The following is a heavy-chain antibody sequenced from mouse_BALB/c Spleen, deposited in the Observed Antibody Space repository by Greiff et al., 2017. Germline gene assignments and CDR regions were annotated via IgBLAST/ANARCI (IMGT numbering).Heavy chain of an antibody. CDR1: GFTFSSYA. V-gene: IGHV5-9-4*01. CDR3: ARGYYGTFDY. D-gene: IGHD1-1*01. CDR2: ISSGGSYT. Sequence: EVKLVDSGGGLVKPGGSLKLSCAASGFTFSSYAMSWVRQSPEKRLEWVAEISSGGSYTYYPDTVTGRFTISRDNAKNTLYLEMSSLRSEDTAMYYCARGYYGTFDYWGQGTTHTVSS. J-gene: IGHJ2*01.